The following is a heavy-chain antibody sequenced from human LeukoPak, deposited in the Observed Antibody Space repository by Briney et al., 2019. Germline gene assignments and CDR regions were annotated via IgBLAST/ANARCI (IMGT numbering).Heavy chain of an antibody. D-gene: IGHD6-13*01. CDR3: ARGEPAAGTNAFDI. V-gene: IGHV1-2*02. CDR1: GYTFTDYS. CDR2: INLNSGGT. Sequence: ASVKVSYKASGYTFTDYSIHWIRQVRQAPGQGLEWMGWINLNSGGTHFAQTFQGRVTVTRDTSISTAYMELSSLISDDTAVYYCARGEPAAGTNAFDIWGQGTLVTVSS. J-gene: IGHJ3*02.